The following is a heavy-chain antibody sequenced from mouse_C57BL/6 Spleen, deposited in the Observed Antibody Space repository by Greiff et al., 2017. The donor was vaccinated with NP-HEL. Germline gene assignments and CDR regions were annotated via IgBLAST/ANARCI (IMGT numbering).Heavy chain of an antibody. D-gene: IGHD1-1*01. CDR1: GFTFSDYG. CDR3: ARTYDGSRDYAMDY. CDR2: ISSGSSTI. V-gene: IGHV5-17*01. J-gene: IGHJ4*01. Sequence: EVQVVESGGGLVKPGGSLKLSCAASGFTFSDYGMHWVRQAPEKGLEWVAYISSGSSTIYYADTVKGRFTISRDNAKNTLFLQMTSLRSEDTAMYYCARTYDGSRDYAMDYWGQGTSVTVSS.